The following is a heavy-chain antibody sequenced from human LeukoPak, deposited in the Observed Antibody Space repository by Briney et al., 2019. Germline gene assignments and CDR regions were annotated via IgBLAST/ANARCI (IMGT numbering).Heavy chain of an antibody. CDR1: GFTFSSYE. J-gene: IGHJ3*02. CDR2: ISSSGTTI. Sequence: PGGSLRLSCAASGFTFSSYEMNWVRQAPGKGLEWVSYISSSGTTIYYADSVKGRFTISRDNAKNSLYLQMNSLRAEDTAVYYCARALTTADAFDIWGLGTMVTVSS. D-gene: IGHD3-3*01. CDR3: ARALTTADAFDI. V-gene: IGHV3-48*03.